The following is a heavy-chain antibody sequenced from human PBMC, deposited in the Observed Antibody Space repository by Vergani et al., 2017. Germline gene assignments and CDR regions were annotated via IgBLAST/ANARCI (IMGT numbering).Heavy chain of an antibody. Sequence: QVQLVESGGGVVQPGRSLRLSCAASGFTFSSYAMHWVRQAPGKGLEWVAVISYDGSNKYYADSVKGRFTISRDNSKNTLYLQMNSRRAEDTAVYYCARDRGWDYWGQGTLVTVSS. D-gene: IGHD3-10*01. CDR3: ARDRGWDY. J-gene: IGHJ4*02. V-gene: IGHV3-30-3*01. CDR1: GFTFSSYA. CDR2: ISYDGSNK.